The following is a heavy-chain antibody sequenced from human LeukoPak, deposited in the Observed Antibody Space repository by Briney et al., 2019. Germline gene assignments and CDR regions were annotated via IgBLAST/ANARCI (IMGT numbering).Heavy chain of an antibody. Sequence: ASVKVSCKASGYTFTGYYMHWVRQAPGQGLEWMGWINPNSGGTNYAQKFQGRVTMTRDTSTSTAYMELSRLRSDDTAVYYCARDGDCSSTSCPFDYWGQGTLVTVSS. D-gene: IGHD2-2*01. CDR2: INPNSGGT. CDR1: GYTFTGYY. CDR3: ARDGDCSSTSCPFDY. V-gene: IGHV1-2*02. J-gene: IGHJ4*02.